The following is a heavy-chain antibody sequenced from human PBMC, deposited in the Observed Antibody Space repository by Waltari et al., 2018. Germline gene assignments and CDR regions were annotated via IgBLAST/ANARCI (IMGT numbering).Heavy chain of an antibody. CDR3: ATEGKYYDSSGYYYVRYFDY. D-gene: IGHD3-22*01. V-gene: IGHV4-4*07. CDR1: GGSISSYH. J-gene: IGHJ4*02. Sequence: QVQLQESGPGLVKPSETLSRTCTVAGGSISSYHWSRIRHPAGKGLEWIGRIYTSGSTNYNPSLKSRVTMSVDTSKNQFSLKLSSVTAADTAVYYCATEGKYYDSSGYYYVRYFDYWGQGTLVTVSS. CDR2: IYTSGST.